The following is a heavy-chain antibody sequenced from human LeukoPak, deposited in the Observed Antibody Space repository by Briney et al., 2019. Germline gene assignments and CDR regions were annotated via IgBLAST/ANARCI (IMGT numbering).Heavy chain of an antibody. V-gene: IGHV3-30*18. CDR3: AKDPYCSGGSCYFPGYYGMDV. Sequence: GSLRLSCAASGFTFSSYGMHWVRQAPGKGLEWVAVISYDGSNKYYADSVKGRFTISRDNSKNTLYLQMNSLRAEDTAVYYCAKDPYCSGGSCYFPGYYGMDVWGQGTTVTVSS. CDR2: ISYDGSNK. D-gene: IGHD2-15*01. J-gene: IGHJ6*02. CDR1: GFTFSSYG.